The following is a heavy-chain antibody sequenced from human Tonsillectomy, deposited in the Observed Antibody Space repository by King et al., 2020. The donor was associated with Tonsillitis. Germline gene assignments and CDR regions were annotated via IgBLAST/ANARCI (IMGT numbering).Heavy chain of an antibody. V-gene: IGHV4-31*03. CDR1: GGSISSGNYY. D-gene: IGHD2-15*01. J-gene: IGHJ4*02. Sequence: QLQESGPGLVKPSQTLSLTCTVSGGSISSGNYYWSWIRQYPRKGPEWNGYILPSGSTYYNPSLKSRVTMSVDTSKNQFSLKLTSVTAADTAVYYCAREVVVWSQGTLVTVAS. CDR3: AREVVV. CDR2: ILPSGST.